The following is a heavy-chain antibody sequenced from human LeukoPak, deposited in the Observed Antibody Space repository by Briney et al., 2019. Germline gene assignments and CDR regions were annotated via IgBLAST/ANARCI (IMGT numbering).Heavy chain of an antibody. J-gene: IGHJ5*02. CDR2: IHPADSYT. V-gene: IGHV5-51*01. CDR1: GYTFSSYW. D-gene: IGHD2-21*02. Sequence: GESLKISCQGSGYTFSSYWIVWVRQMPGKALEWMGIIHPADSYTAYSPSFQDQVTISADKSISTAYLQWSSLKASDNAMYYCARRRGGDFDPWGQGTLVTVSS. CDR3: ARRRGGDFDP.